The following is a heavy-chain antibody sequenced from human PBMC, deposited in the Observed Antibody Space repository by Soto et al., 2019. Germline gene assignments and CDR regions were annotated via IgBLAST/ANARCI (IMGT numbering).Heavy chain of an antibody. V-gene: IGHV4-30-2*01. J-gene: IGHJ5*02. Sequence: SETLSLTCAVSGGSISSGGYSWSWIRQPPGKGLEWIGYIYHSGSTYYNPSLKSRVTISVDRSKNQFSLKLSSVTAADTAVYYCARAGTMVRGVGNWFDPWGQGTLVTVSS. CDR3: ARAGTMVRGVGNWFDP. D-gene: IGHD3-10*01. CDR2: IYHSGST. CDR1: GGSISSGGYS.